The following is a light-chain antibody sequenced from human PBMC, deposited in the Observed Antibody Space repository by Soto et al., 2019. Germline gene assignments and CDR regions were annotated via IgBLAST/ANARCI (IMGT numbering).Light chain of an antibody. V-gene: IGKV4-1*01. CDR1: QSVLYSSNNKNY. CDR3: QQYYSTPTWT. Sequence: DIVMTQSPDSLAVSLGERATINCKSSQSVLYSSNNKNYLAWYQQKPGQPPKLPIYWASTRESGVPDRFSGSGSGTDSTLTISSLQAEDVAVYYCQQYYSTPTWTFGQGTKVDIK. CDR2: WAS. J-gene: IGKJ1*01.